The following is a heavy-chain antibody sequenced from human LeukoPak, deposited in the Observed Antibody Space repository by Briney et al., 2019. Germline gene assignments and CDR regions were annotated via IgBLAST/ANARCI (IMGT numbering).Heavy chain of an antibody. J-gene: IGHJ4*02. Sequence: SETLSLTCTVSGGSISTYYWSWIRQPPGKGLEWIGYIYYSGSINYNPSLKSRVTISVDTSKNQFSLKLTSVTAADTAVYYCARLKGYSSGWYPSYYFDYWGQGTLVTVSS. CDR1: GGSISTYY. D-gene: IGHD6-19*01. CDR3: ARLKGYSSGWYPSYYFDY. V-gene: IGHV4-59*08. CDR2: IYYSGSI.